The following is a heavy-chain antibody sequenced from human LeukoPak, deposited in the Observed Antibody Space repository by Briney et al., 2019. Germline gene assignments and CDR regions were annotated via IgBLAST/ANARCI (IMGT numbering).Heavy chain of an antibody. CDR2: INPNSGGT. J-gene: IGHJ5*02. Sequence: ASVKVSCKASGYTFTGYYMHWVRQAPGQGLEWMGWINPNSGGTNYAQKFQGRVTMTRDTSISTAYMELSRLRSDDTAVYYCARVLGRWVVPAAPEFDPWGQGTLVTVSS. V-gene: IGHV1-2*02. D-gene: IGHD2-2*01. CDR1: GYTFTGYY. CDR3: ARVLGRWVVPAAPEFDP.